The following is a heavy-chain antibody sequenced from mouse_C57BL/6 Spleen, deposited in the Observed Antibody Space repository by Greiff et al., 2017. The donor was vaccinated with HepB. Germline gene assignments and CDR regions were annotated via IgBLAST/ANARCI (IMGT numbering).Heavy chain of an antibody. J-gene: IGHJ3*01. CDR2: IYPGNSDT. CDR3: TRPHSSGYDAWFAY. V-gene: IGHV1-5*01. CDR1: GYTFTSYW. D-gene: IGHD3-2*02. Sequence: VQLQQSGTVLARPGASVKMSCKTSGYTFTSYWMHWVKQRPGQGLEWIGAIYPGNSDTSYNQKFKGKAKLTAVTSASTAYMELSSLTNEDSAVYYCTRPHSSGYDAWFAYWGQGTLVTVSA.